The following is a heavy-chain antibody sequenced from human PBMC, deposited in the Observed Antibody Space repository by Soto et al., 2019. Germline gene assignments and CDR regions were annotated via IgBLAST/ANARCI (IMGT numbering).Heavy chain of an antibody. J-gene: IGHJ4*02. D-gene: IGHD3-22*01. CDR3: ARAYYYDSSGYHGY. CDR1: GGSISSYY. Sequence: PSETLSLTCTVSGGSISSYYWSWGRQPPGKGLEWIGYIYYSGSTNYNPSLKSRVTISVDTSKNQFSLKLSSVTAADTAVYYCARAYYYDSSGYHGYWGQGTLVTVSS. V-gene: IGHV4-59*01. CDR2: IYYSGST.